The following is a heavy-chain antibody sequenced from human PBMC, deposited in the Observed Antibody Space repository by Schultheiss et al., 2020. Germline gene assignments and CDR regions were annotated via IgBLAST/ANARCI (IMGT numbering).Heavy chain of an antibody. CDR2: TYYRSKWYN. D-gene: IGHD5-24*01. CDR3: AGGRDGYTSLDH. J-gene: IGHJ4*02. CDR1: GESVSSASAA. Sequence: SETLSLTCAISGESVSSASAAWNWIRQSPSRGLEWLGRTYYRSKWYNDYAVSVKSRITIKPDTSKNQFSLQLNSVTPEDTAVYYCAGGRDGYTSLDHWGQGTLVTVSS. V-gene: IGHV6-1*01.